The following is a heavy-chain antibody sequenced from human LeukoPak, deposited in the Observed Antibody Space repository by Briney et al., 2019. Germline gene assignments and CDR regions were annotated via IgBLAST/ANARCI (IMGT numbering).Heavy chain of an antibody. V-gene: IGHV1-2*02. D-gene: IGHD3-16*01. J-gene: IGHJ5*02. Sequence: ASVKVSCKASGYTFTAHYVHWVRQASGQGLEWMGWINANSGDTKYADRFQGRVTITRDTSISTAYMELSRLTFDDTAVYYCGRGSYWFDPWGQGALVTVSS. CDR3: GRGSYWFDP. CDR2: INANSGDT. CDR1: GYTFTAHY.